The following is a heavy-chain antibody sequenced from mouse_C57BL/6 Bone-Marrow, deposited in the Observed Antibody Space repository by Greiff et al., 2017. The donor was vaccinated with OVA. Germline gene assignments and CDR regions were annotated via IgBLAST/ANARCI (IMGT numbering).Heavy chain of an antibody. D-gene: IGHD2-5*01. CDR1: GFTFSDYY. V-gene: IGHV5-16*01. Sequence: EVQLQQSEGGLVQPGSSMKLSCTASGFTFSDYYMAWVRQVPEKGLEWVANINYDGSSTYYLESLKSRFIITRDNANNILYLQMSSLTSEDTATYYCARDPSNAWFAYWGQGTLVTVSA. CDR2: INYDGSST. CDR3: ARDPSNAWFAY. J-gene: IGHJ3*01.